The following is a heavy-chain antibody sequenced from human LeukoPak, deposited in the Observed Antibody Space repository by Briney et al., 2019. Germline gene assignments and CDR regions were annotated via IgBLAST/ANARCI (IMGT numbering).Heavy chain of an antibody. J-gene: IGHJ5*02. CDR3: AVYCSSTSCNNWFDP. Sequence: SETLSLTCAVYGGSFSGYYWSWLRQPPGKGLEWIGEINHSGSTNYNPSLKSRVTISVDTSKNQFSLKLSSVTAADTAVYFCAVYCSSTSCNNWFDPWGQGTLVTVSS. CDR2: INHSGST. V-gene: IGHV4-34*01. CDR1: GGSFSGYY. D-gene: IGHD2-2*01.